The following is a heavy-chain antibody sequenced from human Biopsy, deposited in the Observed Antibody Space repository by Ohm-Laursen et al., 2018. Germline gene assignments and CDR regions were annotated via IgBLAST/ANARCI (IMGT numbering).Heavy chain of an antibody. Sequence: TQTLTLPCSVSGFSLSNGRMGVSWIRQPPGKALEWLAHIFPNDEKAYSPSLKSRLTISKDTSKSQVVLSMTNLDPVDTATYYCARILGSTVTTYSAMDVWGQGTTVTVSS. CDR1: GFSLSNGRMG. CDR3: ARILGSTVTTYSAMDV. D-gene: IGHD4-17*01. CDR2: IFPNDEK. J-gene: IGHJ6*02. V-gene: IGHV2-26*01.